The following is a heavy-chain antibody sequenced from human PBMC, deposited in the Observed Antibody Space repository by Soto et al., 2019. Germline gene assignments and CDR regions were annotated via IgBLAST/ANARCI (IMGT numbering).Heavy chain of an antibody. CDR1: GGTFSSYA. J-gene: IGHJ4*02. Sequence: SVKVSCKASGGTFSSYAISWVRQAPGQGLEWMGGIIPIFGTANYAQKFQGRVTITADESTSTAYMELSSLRSEDTAVYYCATSPVYSYGPGSLDYWGQGTLVTVSS. CDR2: IIPIFGTA. D-gene: IGHD5-18*01. V-gene: IGHV1-69*13. CDR3: ATSPVYSYGPGSLDY.